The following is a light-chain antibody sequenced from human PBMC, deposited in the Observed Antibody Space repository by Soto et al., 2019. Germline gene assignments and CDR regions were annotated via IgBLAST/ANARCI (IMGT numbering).Light chain of an antibody. CDR1: QSVSSY. CDR2: DAS. V-gene: IGKV3-11*01. J-gene: IGKJ2*02. Sequence: EIVLTQSPATLSLSPGERATLSCRASQSVSSYLAWYQQKPGQAPRLLIYDASNRATGIPARFSGSGSGTDFTLAISSLEPEDFAVYDCQQRSTWPPEGTFGQGTKLEIK. CDR3: QQRSTWPPEGT.